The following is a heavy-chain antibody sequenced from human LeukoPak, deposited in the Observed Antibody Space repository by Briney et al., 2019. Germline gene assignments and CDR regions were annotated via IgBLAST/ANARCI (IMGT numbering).Heavy chain of an antibody. CDR1: GASTSRRY. D-gene: IGHD6-19*01. Sequence: SETMSLTCSASGASTSRRYWSWIRQSPGRTLEWIGHIYDGRDTKYNPSLTSRVTISVDTSRNQFSLSLTSVTAADTAIYYCAQTTGWPGFDFWGPGALVTVSS. CDR3: AQTTGWPGFDF. V-gene: IGHV4-59*08. J-gene: IGHJ4*02. CDR2: IYDGRDT.